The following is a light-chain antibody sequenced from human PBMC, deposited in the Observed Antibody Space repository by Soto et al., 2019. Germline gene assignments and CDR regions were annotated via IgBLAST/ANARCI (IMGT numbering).Light chain of an antibody. CDR2: DAS. CDR3: QQYDRYPLT. J-gene: IGKJ4*01. CDR1: QSISSW. Sequence: DIQMTQSPSTLSASVGDRVTITCRASQSISSWLAWYQQKAGAAPKFLIYDASNLESGVPSRFRGRGSGTEFPLSISSLQPDDFGTYYCQQYDRYPLTFGGGTKVEIK. V-gene: IGKV1-5*01.